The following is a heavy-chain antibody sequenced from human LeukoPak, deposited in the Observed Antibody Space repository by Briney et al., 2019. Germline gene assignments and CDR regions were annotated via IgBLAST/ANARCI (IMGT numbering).Heavy chain of an antibody. CDR2: ISYDGSNK. J-gene: IGHJ4*02. Sequence: GRSLRLSCAASAFTFSSYAMHWVRQAPGKGLEWVAVISYDGSNKYYADSVKGRFTISRDNSKNTLYLQMNSLRVEDTAVYYCARDLTSNIGGGSPFDYWGQGTLVTVSP. CDR1: AFTFSSYA. V-gene: IGHV3-30-3*01. D-gene: IGHD2/OR15-2a*01. CDR3: ARDLTSNIGGGSPFDY.